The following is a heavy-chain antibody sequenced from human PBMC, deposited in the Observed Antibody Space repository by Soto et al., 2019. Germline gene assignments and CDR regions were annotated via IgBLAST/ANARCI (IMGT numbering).Heavy chain of an antibody. Sequence: QVQLQQWGAGLLKPSETLSLTCAVYGGSFSGYYWSWIRQPPGKGLEWIGEINHSGSTNYNPSLKRRVTISVDTSKNQFSLKLSSVTAADTAVYYCARARRFDPWGQGTLVTVSS. CDR2: INHSGST. V-gene: IGHV4-34*01. CDR3: ARARRFDP. J-gene: IGHJ5*02. CDR1: GGSFSGYY.